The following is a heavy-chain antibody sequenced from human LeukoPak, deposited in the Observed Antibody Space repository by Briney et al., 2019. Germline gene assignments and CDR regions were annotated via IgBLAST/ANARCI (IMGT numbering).Heavy chain of an antibody. J-gene: IGHJ4*02. Sequence: PGGSLRPSCAASGFTFSSYAMHWVRQAPGKGLEWVAVISYDGSNKYYADSVKGRFTISRDNSKNTLYLQMNSLRAEDTAVYYCARGLEYSSSSDFWGQGTLVTVSS. CDR1: GFTFSSYA. D-gene: IGHD6-6*01. CDR2: ISYDGSNK. CDR3: ARGLEYSSSSDF. V-gene: IGHV3-30*04.